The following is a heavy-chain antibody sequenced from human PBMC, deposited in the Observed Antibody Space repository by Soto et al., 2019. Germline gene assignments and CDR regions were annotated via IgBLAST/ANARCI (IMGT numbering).Heavy chain of an antibody. D-gene: IGHD3-16*01. CDR3: ARGSYHLPTY. Sequence: SETLSLTCAVSGGFISSSSWWSWVRQSPGKGLEWIGEIFHSGSTNYSPSLKSRVTISVDKSKNHFSLSLYSVTAADTAVYYCARGSYHLPTYWGQGTLVTVSS. J-gene: IGHJ4*02. CDR1: GGFISSSSW. V-gene: IGHV4-4*02. CDR2: IFHSGST.